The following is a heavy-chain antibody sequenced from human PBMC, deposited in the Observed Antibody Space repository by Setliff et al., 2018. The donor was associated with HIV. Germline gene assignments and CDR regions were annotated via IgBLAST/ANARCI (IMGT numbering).Heavy chain of an antibody. CDR2: INHSGST. D-gene: IGHD3-16*02. J-gene: IGHJ3*02. Sequence: SETLSLTCAVYGGSFSGYYWSWIRQPPGKGLEWIGEINHSGSTNYNPSLKSRVTISVDTSKNQFSLKLSSVPAADTAVYYCARESLNLGELSSNPDASGSWGQGTMVTVSS. CDR3: ARESLNLGELSSNPDASGS. V-gene: IGHV4-34*01. CDR1: GGSFSGYY.